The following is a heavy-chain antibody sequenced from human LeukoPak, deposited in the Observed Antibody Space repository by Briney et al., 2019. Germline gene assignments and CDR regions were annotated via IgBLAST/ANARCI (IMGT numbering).Heavy chain of an antibody. Sequence: PGRSLRLSCAASGFTFSSYGMHWVRQAPGKGLEWVAVMWYDGSNKYYADSVKGRFTISRDNSKNTLYLQMNSLRAEDTAVYYCARSEMWNDAFDIWGQGTMVTVSS. CDR1: GFTFSSYG. D-gene: IGHD1-1*01. V-gene: IGHV3-33*01. J-gene: IGHJ3*02. CDR2: MWYDGSNK. CDR3: ARSEMWNDAFDI.